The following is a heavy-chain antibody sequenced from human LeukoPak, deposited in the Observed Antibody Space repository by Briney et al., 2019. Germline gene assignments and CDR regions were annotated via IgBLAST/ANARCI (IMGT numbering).Heavy chain of an antibody. V-gene: IGHV3-7*01. Sequence: GGPLRLSCAASGFTFSSYWMSWVRQAPGKGLEWVANIKQDGSEKYYVDSVKGRFTISRDNAKNSLYLQMNSLRAEDTAVYYCARDIYDFWSGYHTSFDYWGQGTLVTVSS. CDR2: IKQDGSEK. J-gene: IGHJ4*02. CDR3: ARDIYDFWSGYHTSFDY. D-gene: IGHD3-3*01. CDR1: GFTFSSYW.